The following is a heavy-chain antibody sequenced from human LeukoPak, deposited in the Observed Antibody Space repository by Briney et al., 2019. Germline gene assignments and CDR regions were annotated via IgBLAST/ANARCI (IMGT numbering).Heavy chain of an antibody. CDR3: AREGLWSPFDY. CDR1: GGSISSGGYS. Sequence: SQTLSLTCAVSGGSISSGGYSWSWIRQPPGKGLEWIGYIYHSGSTYYNPSLKSRVTISVDRSKNQFSLKLSSVTAADTAVYYCAREGLWSPFDYWGQGTLVTVSS. V-gene: IGHV4-30-2*01. J-gene: IGHJ4*02. CDR2: IYHSGST. D-gene: IGHD3-16*01.